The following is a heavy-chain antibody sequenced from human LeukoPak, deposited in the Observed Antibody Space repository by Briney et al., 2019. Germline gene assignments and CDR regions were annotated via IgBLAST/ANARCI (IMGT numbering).Heavy chain of an antibody. V-gene: IGHV3-11*04. CDR3: ARLYYDFWSGYHLDYYYMDV. Sequence: GGSLRLSXAASGFTFSDYYMSWIRQAPGKGLEWVSYISSSGSTIYYADSVKGRFTISRDNAKNSLYLQLNSLRAEDTAVYYCARLYYDFWSGYHLDYYYMDVWGKGTTVTVSS. J-gene: IGHJ6*03. D-gene: IGHD3-3*01. CDR1: GFTFSDYY. CDR2: ISSSGSTI.